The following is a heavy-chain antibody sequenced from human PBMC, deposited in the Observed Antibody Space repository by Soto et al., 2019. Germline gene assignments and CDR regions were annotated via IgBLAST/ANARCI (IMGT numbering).Heavy chain of an antibody. J-gene: IGHJ6*03. CDR1: GFTFSSYS. CDR2: ISSSSSTI. CDR3: ARDSPYDYGDYFGDSTYYYMDV. Sequence: GASLRLSCAASGFTFSSYSMNWVRQAPGKGLEWVSYISSSSSTIYYADSVKGRFTISRDNAKNSLYLQMNSLRAEDTAVYYCARDSPYDYGDYFGDSTYYYMDVWGKGTTVTVSS. V-gene: IGHV3-48*01. D-gene: IGHD4-17*01.